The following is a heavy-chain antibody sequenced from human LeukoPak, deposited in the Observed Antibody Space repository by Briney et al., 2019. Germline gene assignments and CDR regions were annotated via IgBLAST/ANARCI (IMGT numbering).Heavy chain of an antibody. CDR1: GFTFSNYW. J-gene: IGHJ4*02. V-gene: IGHV3-7*03. D-gene: IGHD6-13*01. CDR2: IKPDGSEK. Sequence: GGSLRLSCAASGFTFSNYWMSWVRQAPEKGLEWVANIKPDGSEKNYVDSLKGRFTISRDNAKNSLYLQMNSLRAEDTAVYYCAKDSSSWKRSGFDYWGQGTLVTVSS. CDR3: AKDSSSWKRSGFDY.